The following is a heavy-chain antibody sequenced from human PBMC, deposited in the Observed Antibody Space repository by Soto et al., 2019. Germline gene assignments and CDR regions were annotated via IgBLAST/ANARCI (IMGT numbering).Heavy chain of an antibody. Sequence: SETLSLTCTVSGGSISSGGYYWSWIRQQPGKGLEWIGYIYYSGSTYYNPSLKSRVTISVDTSKNQFSLKPSSVTAADTAVYYCAASMTTVTTIDYWGQGTLVTVSS. CDR3: AASMTTVTTIDY. V-gene: IGHV4-31*03. D-gene: IGHD4-17*01. J-gene: IGHJ4*02. CDR2: IYYSGST. CDR1: GGSISSGGYY.